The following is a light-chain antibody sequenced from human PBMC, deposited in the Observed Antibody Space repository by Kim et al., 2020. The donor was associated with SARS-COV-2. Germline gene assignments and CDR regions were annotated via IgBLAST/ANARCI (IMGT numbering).Light chain of an antibody. CDR3: QAWDSGTAV. V-gene: IGLV3-1*01. CDR1: KLGDKY. Sequence: SYEQTQPPSVSVSPGQTASITCSGDKLGDKYACWYQQKPGQSPVLVIYQDSKRPSGIPGRFSGTNSGNTATLTISGTQAVDEADYYCQAWDSGTAVFGGG. J-gene: IGLJ3*02. CDR2: QDS.